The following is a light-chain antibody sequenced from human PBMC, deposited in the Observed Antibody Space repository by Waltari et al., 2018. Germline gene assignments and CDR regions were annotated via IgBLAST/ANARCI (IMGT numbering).Light chain of an antibody. J-gene: IGLJ3*02. CDR2: SNN. CDR3: AAWDDSLIGPV. Sequence: QSVLTQPPSASGTPGQRVTMSCSGGSSNIGTNTVNWYQPLPGTAPKLLIYSNNQRPSGVPDRFSGSKSGTSASLAISGLQSEDEAIYYCAAWDDSLIGPVFGGGTRLTVL. V-gene: IGLV1-44*01. CDR1: SSNIGTNT.